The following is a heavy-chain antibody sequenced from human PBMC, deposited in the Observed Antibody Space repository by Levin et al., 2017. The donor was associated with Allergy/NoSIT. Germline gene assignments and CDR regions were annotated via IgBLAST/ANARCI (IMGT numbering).Heavy chain of an antibody. CDR1: GFTFSSYA. Sequence: PGGSLRLSCAASGFTFSSYAMHWVRQAPGKGLEWVAVISYDGSNKYYADSVKGRFTISRDNSKNTLYLQMNSLRAEDTAVYYCARDNRLYAPYYYYYYGMDVWGQGTTVTVSS. J-gene: IGHJ6*02. CDR2: ISYDGSNK. D-gene: IGHD2-8*01. CDR3: ARDNRLYAPYYYYYYGMDV. V-gene: IGHV3-30-3*01.